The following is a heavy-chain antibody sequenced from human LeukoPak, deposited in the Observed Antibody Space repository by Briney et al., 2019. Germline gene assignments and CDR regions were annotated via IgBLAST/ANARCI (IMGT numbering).Heavy chain of an antibody. CDR1: GYTFTSYG. CDR2: ISAYNGNT. J-gene: IGHJ4*02. V-gene: IGHV1-18*01. Sequence: GASVKVSCKASGYTFTSYGISWVRQAPGQGLEWMGWISAYNGNTNYAQKLQGRVTMTTDTSTSTAYMELRSLRSDDTAVYYCARSVGNYYDFWSGYPPDYFDYWGQGTLVTVSS. D-gene: IGHD3-3*01. CDR3: ARSVGNYYDFWSGYPPDYFDY.